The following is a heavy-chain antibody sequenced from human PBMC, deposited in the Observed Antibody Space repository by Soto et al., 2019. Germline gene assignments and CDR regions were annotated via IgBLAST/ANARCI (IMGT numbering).Heavy chain of an antibody. D-gene: IGHD2-2*01. J-gene: IGHJ6*02. Sequence: VASVKVSCKASGYTFTGYYIHWVREAPGQGLEWMGWINPQTGGTSYAQKFQGRVTLSRDTSINPAYLELSRLTFDDAAVYCCARERYQVISDGMDVWGQGTTVTVSS. CDR3: ARERYQVISDGMDV. CDR1: GYTFTGYY. V-gene: IGHV1-2*02. CDR2: INPQTGGT.